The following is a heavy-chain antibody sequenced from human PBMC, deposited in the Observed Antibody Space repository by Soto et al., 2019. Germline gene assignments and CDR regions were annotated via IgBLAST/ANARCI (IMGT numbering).Heavy chain of an antibody. Sequence: LSLTCTVSGGSINTGGCYWSWIRQHPAKGLEWIGYIYYSGSTNYNPSLESRLTISIDTSKNQFSLKLMSVTAADTAVYYCARETVRGKDSEAFDIWGQGTMVTVSS. D-gene: IGHD2-21*01. J-gene: IGHJ3*02. CDR3: ARETVRGKDSEAFDI. CDR2: IYYSGST. CDR1: GGSINTGGCY. V-gene: IGHV4-31*03.